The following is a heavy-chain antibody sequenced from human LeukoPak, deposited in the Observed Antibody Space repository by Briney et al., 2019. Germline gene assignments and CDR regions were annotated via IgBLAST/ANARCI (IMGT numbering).Heavy chain of an antibody. CDR3: AKDRGYHYDSSGYYRMDAFDI. CDR1: GFIFNNYG. J-gene: IGHJ3*02. V-gene: IGHV3-30*02. D-gene: IGHD3-22*01. Sequence: GGSLRLSCAASGFIFNNYGMHWVRQAPGGGLEWVAGIWFDGKNQYYGDPVKGRFTISRDSSKNTLYLQMNSLRAEDTAVYYCAKDRGYHYDSSGYYRMDAFDIWGQGTMVTVSS. CDR2: IWFDGKNQ.